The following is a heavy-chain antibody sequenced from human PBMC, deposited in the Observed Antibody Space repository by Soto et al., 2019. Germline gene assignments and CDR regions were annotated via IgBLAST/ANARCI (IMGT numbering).Heavy chain of an antibody. J-gene: IGHJ6*02. CDR1: GNTFTGYY. CDR2: INPNSGGT. V-gene: IGHV1-2*04. D-gene: IGHD6-13*01. CDR3: ARDQTRYSSSGARGLYSYYGTDG. Sequence: GYSLQASCTSSGNTFTGYYMHWVRQAPGQGLEWMGWINPNSGGTNYAQKFQGWVTMTRDTSISTAYMELSRLRSDDTAVYYCARDQTRYSSSGARGLYSYYGTDGSGPGTTVTV.